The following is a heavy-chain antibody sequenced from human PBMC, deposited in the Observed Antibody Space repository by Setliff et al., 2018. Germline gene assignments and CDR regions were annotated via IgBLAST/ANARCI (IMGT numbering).Heavy chain of an antibody. CDR1: GYTFTNYY. V-gene: IGHV1-46*04. D-gene: IGHD3-10*01. Sequence: GASVKVSCKASGYTFTNYYMYWLRQAPGQGPEWMGIINIGGGTGYADSVKGRFTISRDNAKNSLYLQMSSLRTDDTALYYCATARRGYHYGSGSLFDDWGQGTLVTVSS. CDR2: INIGGGT. J-gene: IGHJ4*02. CDR3: ATARRGYHYGSGSLFDD.